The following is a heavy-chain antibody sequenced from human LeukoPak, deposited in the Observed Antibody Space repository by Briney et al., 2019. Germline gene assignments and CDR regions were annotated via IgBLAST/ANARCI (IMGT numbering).Heavy chain of an antibody. Sequence: GWSLRLSCAASGFTFSSYSMNWVRQAPGKGLEWISFISSNSRTILYTDSVKGRFTSSRDNAKDSLYLQMNNLRVDDTAVYYCARDVGVYGDYAILGYWGQGTLVPVSS. J-gene: IGHJ4*02. CDR2: ISSNSRTI. D-gene: IGHD4-17*01. V-gene: IGHV3-48*01. CDR1: GFTFSSYS. CDR3: ARDVGVYGDYAILGY.